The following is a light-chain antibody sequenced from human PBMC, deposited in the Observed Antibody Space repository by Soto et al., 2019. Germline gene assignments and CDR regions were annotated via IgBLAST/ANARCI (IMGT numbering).Light chain of an antibody. V-gene: IGKV3-15*01. Sequence: EIVMTQSPATLSASPGERATPSCRASQSIRSNLAWYQQKPGQAPRLLIYDAYSRATGIPARFSGTESGTEFTLTISSLQSEDSAVYYCQQYSDWPLSFGQGTK. J-gene: IGKJ1*01. CDR3: QQYSDWPLS. CDR2: DAY. CDR1: QSIRSN.